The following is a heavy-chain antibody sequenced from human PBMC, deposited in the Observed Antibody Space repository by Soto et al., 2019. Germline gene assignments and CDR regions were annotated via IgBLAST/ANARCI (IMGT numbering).Heavy chain of an antibody. CDR1: GAPIRSYF. V-gene: IGHV4-59*13. CDR3: AGSKNRGVTVDY. J-gene: IGHJ4*02. Sequence: PSETLSLTCTVSGAPIRSYFWTWIRQPPGKGLEWIGFAYHSADANYNPSLRNRATISTDPAKRQFSLRLSSVTAADTALYYCAGSKNRGVTVDYWGQGALVTVSS. CDR2: AYHSADA. D-gene: IGHD3-10*01.